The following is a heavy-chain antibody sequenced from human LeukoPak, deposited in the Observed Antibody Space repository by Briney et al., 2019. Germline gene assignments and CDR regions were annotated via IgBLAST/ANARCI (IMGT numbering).Heavy chain of an antibody. CDR2: IKQDGSDK. CDR1: GLPFSSSW. D-gene: IGHD2-15*01. Sequence: PGRTLRLTCAASGLPFSSSWMGWLRQAPGRGLDVVAIIKQDGSDKYYVDSVEGRFIISRDNAKNSLYLQMNSLRAEDTAVYYCLTSTRSHRFDYWGQGTLVTVSS. J-gene: IGHJ4*02. CDR3: LTSTRSHRFDY. V-gene: IGHV3-7*01.